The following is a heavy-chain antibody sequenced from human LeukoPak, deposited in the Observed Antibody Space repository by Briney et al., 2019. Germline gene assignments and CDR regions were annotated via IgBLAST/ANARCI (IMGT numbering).Heavy chain of an antibody. J-gene: IGHJ5*02. CDR1: GGSISSHY. D-gene: IGHD3-10*01. CDR2: IYTSENT. CDR3: ARDWPGTMVRGEQNWFDP. V-gene: IGHV4-4*07. Sequence: SETLSLTCTVSGGSISSHYWSWIRQPAGKGLEWIGRIYTSENTKYNPSLKSRVTMSVDTSKNQLSLKLSSVTAAETAVYYCARDWPGTMVRGEQNWFDPWGQGTLVTVSS.